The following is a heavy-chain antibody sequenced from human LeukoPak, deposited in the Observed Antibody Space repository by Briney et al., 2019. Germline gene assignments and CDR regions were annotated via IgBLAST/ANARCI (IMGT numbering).Heavy chain of an antibody. V-gene: IGHV4-59*01. D-gene: IGHD1-1*01. CDR3: AREGTAGTNLNWFDP. CDR1: GGSITSYY. J-gene: IGHJ5*02. CDR2: VYYSGNT. Sequence: KPSETLSLTCTVSGGSITSYYWSWIRQPPGKGLEWIWYVYYSGNTNYNPSLKSRVTISVDTSKNQFSLKLTSVTAADTAVYYCAREGTAGTNLNWFDPGAREPWSPSPQ.